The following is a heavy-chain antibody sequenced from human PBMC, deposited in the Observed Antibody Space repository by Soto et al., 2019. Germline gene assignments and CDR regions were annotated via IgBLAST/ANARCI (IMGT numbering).Heavy chain of an antibody. V-gene: IGHV5-51*01. D-gene: IGHD4-4*01. Sequence: GEPLKISCKASGYSFTTYWIAWVRQMPGKGLEWMGIINPGDSDIRYSPSFQGQVIISADNSISTAYLQWSSLKASDTAMYYCARHEQFYYYYYGMDVWGQGTAVTVSS. CDR3: ARHEQFYYYYYGMDV. J-gene: IGHJ6*02. CDR2: INPGDSDI. CDR1: GYSFTTYW.